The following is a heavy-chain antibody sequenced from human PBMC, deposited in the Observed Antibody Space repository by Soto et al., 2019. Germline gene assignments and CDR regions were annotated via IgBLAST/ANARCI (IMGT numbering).Heavy chain of an antibody. J-gene: IGHJ6*02. Sequence: QVQLVQSGAEVKKPGASVKVSCKASGYTFTSYGISWVRQAPGQGLEWMGWISAYNGNTNYAQKLQGRVTMTTDTSTSTAYMELRSLRSDDTAVYYCVRDISAEGWGGIAAAGMDVWGQGTTVTVSS. CDR3: VRDISAEGWGGIAAAGMDV. CDR2: ISAYNGNT. V-gene: IGHV1-18*01. CDR1: GYTFTSYG. D-gene: IGHD6-13*01.